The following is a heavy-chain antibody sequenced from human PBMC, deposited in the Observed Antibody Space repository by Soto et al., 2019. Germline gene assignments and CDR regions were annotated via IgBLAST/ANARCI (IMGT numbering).Heavy chain of an antibody. V-gene: IGHV2-5*02. D-gene: IGHD1-1*01. CDR2: IYWDDDK. Sequence: QITLKESGPTRVKPTQTLTLTCTFSGFSLSARPVGVGWIRQPPGKALERLALIYWDDDKRYSPSLKSRLTITKYTSKNQVVLTLTNTNPVNTAIYYCADRAGIDGSWNGGYFDYWGQGALVTVSS. J-gene: IGHJ4*02. CDR1: GFSLSARPVG. CDR3: ADRAGIDGSWNGGYFDY.